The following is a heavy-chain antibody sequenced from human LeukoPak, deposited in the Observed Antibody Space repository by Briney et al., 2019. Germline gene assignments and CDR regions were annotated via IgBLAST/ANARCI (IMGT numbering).Heavy chain of an antibody. CDR1: GGTFSSYG. V-gene: IGHV1-69*05. Sequence: GASVKVSCKASGGTFSSYGISWVRQAPGQGLEWMGRIIPIFGTANYAQKFQGRVTITTEESTSTAYMELSSLRSEDTAVYYCASPRRIAARPLYYYYMDVWGKGTTVTVSS. D-gene: IGHD6-6*01. CDR2: IIPIFGTA. J-gene: IGHJ6*03. CDR3: ASPRRIAARPLYYYYMDV.